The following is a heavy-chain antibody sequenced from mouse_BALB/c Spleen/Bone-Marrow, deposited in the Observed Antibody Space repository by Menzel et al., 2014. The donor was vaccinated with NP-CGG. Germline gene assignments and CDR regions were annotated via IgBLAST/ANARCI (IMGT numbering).Heavy chain of an antibody. CDR2: IWGDGST. D-gene: IGHD2-3*01. Sequence: QVQLQQSGPGLVAPSQSLSITCTVSGFSLTSNGVSWVRQPPGKGLEWLGVIWGDGSTKYHSALISRLSISKDDSKSRVFLKLNSLHTDDPATYYYAKPEDGYAMDYWGQGTSVPVSS. V-gene: IGHV2-3*01. CDR3: AKPEDGYAMDY. J-gene: IGHJ4*01. CDR1: GFSLTSNG.